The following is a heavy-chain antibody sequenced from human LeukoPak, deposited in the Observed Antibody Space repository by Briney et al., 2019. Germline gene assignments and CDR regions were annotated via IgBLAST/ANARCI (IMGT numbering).Heavy chain of an antibody. V-gene: IGHV3-30-3*01. CDR2: TSYDGSNK. CDR1: GFTFSSYA. J-gene: IGHJ4*02. D-gene: IGHD1-26*01. Sequence: GGSLRLSCAASGFTFSSYAMHWVRQAPGKGLEWVAVTSYDGSNKYYADSVKGRFTISRDNSKNTLYLQMNSLRAEDTAVYYCARDSGSLPPYFDYWGQGTLVTVSS. CDR3: ARDSGSLPPYFDY.